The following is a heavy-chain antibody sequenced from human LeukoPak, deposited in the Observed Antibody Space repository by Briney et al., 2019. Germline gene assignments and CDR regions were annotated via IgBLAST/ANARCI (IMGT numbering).Heavy chain of an antibody. Sequence: GGSLRLSCAASGFTFSTYAMSWVRLAPGEGLGWVSTISGSGGNTYYADSVKGRFTISRDNSKNTLYLKMNSLRAEDTAVYYCAQVDGSSWPPTSIDFDYWGQGTLVT. J-gene: IGHJ4*02. D-gene: IGHD6-13*01. CDR1: GFTFSTYA. V-gene: IGHV3-23*01. CDR2: ISGSGGNT. CDR3: AQVDGSSWPPTSIDFDY.